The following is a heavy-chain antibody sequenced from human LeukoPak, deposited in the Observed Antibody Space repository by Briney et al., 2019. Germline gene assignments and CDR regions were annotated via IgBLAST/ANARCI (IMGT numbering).Heavy chain of an antibody. J-gene: IGHJ4*02. CDR3: ARVLGAGTFDY. D-gene: IGHD6-19*01. CDR2: IYYSGGT. CDR1: GGSISSGDYY. Sequence: PSETLSLTCTVFGGSISSGDYYWSWIRQPPGKGLEWIGYIYYSGGTYYNPSLKSRVTISVDTSKNQFSLKLSSVTAADTAVYYCARVLGAGTFDYWGQGTLVTVSS. V-gene: IGHV4-30-4*01.